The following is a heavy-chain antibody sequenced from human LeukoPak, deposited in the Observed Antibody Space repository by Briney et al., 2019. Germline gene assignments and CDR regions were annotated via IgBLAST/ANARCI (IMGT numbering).Heavy chain of an antibody. CDR3: VRRQWELQYFDL. CDR2: IYYSRTT. Sequence: KPSETLSLTCAVYGGSFSSYYWSWIRQPPGKGLEWIGYIYYSRTTEYNPSLKSRVTISADTSKNQFSLKLNSVTAADTAVYYCVRRQWELQYFDLWGRGTLVAVSS. CDR1: GGSFSSYY. D-gene: IGHD1-26*01. V-gene: IGHV4-59*01. J-gene: IGHJ2*01.